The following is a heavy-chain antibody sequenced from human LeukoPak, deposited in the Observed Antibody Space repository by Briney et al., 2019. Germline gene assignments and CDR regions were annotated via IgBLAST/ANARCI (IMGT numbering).Heavy chain of an antibody. V-gene: IGHV4-31*02. CDR1: GGSITNGDYY. D-gene: IGHD5-12*01. CDR2: IYYSGST. Sequence: SETLSLTCTVSGGSITNGDYYWSWIRQHPGKGLEWIGYIYYSGSTYYNPSLETRVSLSVDTSKSQFSLKVSSVTAADTAAYYCARDFNSGYGPFDSWGQGTLVTVSS. CDR3: ARDFNSGYGPFDS. J-gene: IGHJ4*02.